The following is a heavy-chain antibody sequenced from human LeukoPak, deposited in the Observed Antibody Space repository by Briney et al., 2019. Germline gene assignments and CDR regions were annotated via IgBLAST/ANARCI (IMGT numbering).Heavy chain of an antibody. V-gene: IGHV1-46*01. CDR3: AREKAEFAPAVLRYFDWVVGADY. CDR2: INPSCGST. Sequence: ASVKVSCKASGYTFTSYYMHWVRQAPGQGLEWMGIINPSCGSTSYAQKFQGRVTITRDMSTSTVYMELSSLRSEDTAVYYCAREKAEFAPAVLRYFDWVVGADYWGQGTLVTVSS. D-gene: IGHD3-9*01. J-gene: IGHJ4*02. CDR1: GYTFTSYY.